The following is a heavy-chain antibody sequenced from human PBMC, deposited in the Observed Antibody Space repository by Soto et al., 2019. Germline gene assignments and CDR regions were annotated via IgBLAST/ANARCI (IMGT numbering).Heavy chain of an antibody. CDR1: GFTVSSNY. Sequence: GGSLRLSCAASGFTVSSNYMSWVRQAPGKGLELVSVIYSGGSTYYADSVKGRFTISRDNSKNTLYLQMNSLRAEDTAVYYCARVRYNWNDKGPYYYYYYTDVWGKGTTVTVSS. CDR2: IYSGGST. CDR3: ARVRYNWNDKGPYYYYYYTDV. D-gene: IGHD1-1*01. V-gene: IGHV3-66*01. J-gene: IGHJ6*03.